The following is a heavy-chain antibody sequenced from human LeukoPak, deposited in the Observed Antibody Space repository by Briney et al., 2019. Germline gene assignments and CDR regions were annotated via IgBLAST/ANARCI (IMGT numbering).Heavy chain of an antibody. CDR2: IYYSGST. Sequence: PSETLSLTCTVSGGSISSSSYYWGWIRQPPGKGLEWIGSIYYSGSTYYNPSLKSRVTISVDTSKNQFSLKLSSVTAADTAVYYCARDYYDYVWGSYRSHDAFDIWGQGTMVTVSS. CDR3: ARDYYDYVWGSYRSHDAFDI. D-gene: IGHD3-16*02. V-gene: IGHV4-39*07. CDR1: GGSISSSSYY. J-gene: IGHJ3*02.